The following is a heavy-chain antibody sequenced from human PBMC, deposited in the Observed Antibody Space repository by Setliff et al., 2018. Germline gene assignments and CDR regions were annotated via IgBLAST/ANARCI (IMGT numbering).Heavy chain of an antibody. CDR2: TRDKANTYTT. Sequence: HPGGSLRLSCAASGFTFSNHYMDWVRQAPGKGLEWIGRTRDKANTYTTEYAASVKGRFTVSRDDSENSLYLQMSSLKTEDTAVYYCAREYGASPHQTRRNWYFDLWGRGTLVTVSS. D-gene: IGHD2-8*01. CDR1: GFTFSNHY. V-gene: IGHV3-72*01. CDR3: AREYGASPHQTRRNWYFDL. J-gene: IGHJ2*01.